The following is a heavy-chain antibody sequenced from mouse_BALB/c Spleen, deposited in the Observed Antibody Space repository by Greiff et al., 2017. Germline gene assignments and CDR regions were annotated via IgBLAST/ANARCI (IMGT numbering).Heavy chain of an antibody. V-gene: IGHV14-1*02. Sequence: VQLQQSGAELVRPGALVKLSCKASGFNIKDYYMHWVKQRPEQGLEWIGWIDPENGNTIYDPKFQGKASITADTSSNTAYLQLSSLTSEDTAVYYCALYYGSSYFDYWGQGTTLTVSS. CDR2: IDPENGNT. CDR3: ALYYGSSYFDY. J-gene: IGHJ2*01. CDR1: GFNIKDYY. D-gene: IGHD1-1*01.